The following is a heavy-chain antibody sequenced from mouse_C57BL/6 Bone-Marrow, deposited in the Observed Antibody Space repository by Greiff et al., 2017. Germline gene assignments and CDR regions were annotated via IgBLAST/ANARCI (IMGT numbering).Heavy chain of an antibody. CDR1: GYSITSGYY. CDR3: ARGAQASFAY. J-gene: IGHJ3*01. V-gene: IGHV3-6*01. CDR2: ISYDGSN. Sequence: EVKLMESGPGLVKPSQSLSLTCSVTGYSITSGYYWNWIRQFPGNKLEWMGYISYDGSNNYNPSLKNRISITRDTSKNQFFLKLNSVTTEDTATYYCARGAQASFAYWGQGTLVTVSA. D-gene: IGHD3-2*02.